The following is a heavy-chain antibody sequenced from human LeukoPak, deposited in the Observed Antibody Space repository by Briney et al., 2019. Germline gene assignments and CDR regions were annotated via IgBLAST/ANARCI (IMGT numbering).Heavy chain of an antibody. Sequence: SETLSLTCTVSGGSISSYYWSWIRQPPGKGLEWIGYIYYSGSTNYNPSLKSRVTMSVDTSKSQFSLKLSSVTAADTAVYYCARAGRDYYDSSVTHAFDIWGQGTMVTVSS. CDR2: IYYSGST. CDR3: ARAGRDYYDSSVTHAFDI. V-gene: IGHV4-59*08. J-gene: IGHJ3*02. D-gene: IGHD3-22*01. CDR1: GGSISSYY.